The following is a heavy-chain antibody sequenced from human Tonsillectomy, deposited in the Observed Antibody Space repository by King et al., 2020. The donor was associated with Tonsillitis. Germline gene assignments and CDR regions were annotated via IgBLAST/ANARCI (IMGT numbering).Heavy chain of an antibody. CDR1: GYTFTSYG. CDR2: ISAYNGNT. CDR3: ARDAAGLDYYDSSGYYPVDY. D-gene: IGHD3-22*01. J-gene: IGHJ4*02. V-gene: IGHV1-18*04. Sequence: VQLVESGAEVKKPGASVKVSCKASGYTFTSYGISWVRQAPGQGLEWMGWISAYNGNTNYAQKLQGRVTMTTDTSTSTAYMELRSLRSDDTAVYYCARDAAGLDYYDSSGYYPVDYWGQGTLVTVSS.